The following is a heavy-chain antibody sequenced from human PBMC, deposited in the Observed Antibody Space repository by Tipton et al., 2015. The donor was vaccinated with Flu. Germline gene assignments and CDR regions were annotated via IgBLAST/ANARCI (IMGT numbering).Heavy chain of an antibody. V-gene: IGHV3-30-3*01. D-gene: IGHD3/OR15-3a*01. CDR2: VSLDGNDK. J-gene: IGHJ4*02. Sequence: SLRLSCAASGFTFNRYAMHWVRQAPGKGLEWVAVVSLDGNDKYYGDSVEGRFTISRDESRNTVYLRMSSLRPEDTALYSCARAALPGTGSFLGYWGQGTLVTVSS. CDR3: ARAALPGTGSFLGY. CDR1: GFTFNRYA.